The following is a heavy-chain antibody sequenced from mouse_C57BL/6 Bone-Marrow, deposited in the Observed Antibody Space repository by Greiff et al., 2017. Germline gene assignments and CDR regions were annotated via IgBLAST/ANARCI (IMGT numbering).Heavy chain of an antibody. D-gene: IGHD2-4*01. CDR3: ATPVYYDYLRAMDY. CDR2: INPGNGGT. J-gene: IGHJ4*01. V-gene: IGHV1-53*01. CDR1: GYAFTSYW. Sequence: QVQLQQPGTELVRPGASVKLSCKASGYAFTSYWMHWVKQRPGQGLEWIGMINPGNGGTNYNEKFKSKATLTVDKSSSTAYMQLSSLTSEDSAVYYWATPVYYDYLRAMDYWGQGTSVTVSS.